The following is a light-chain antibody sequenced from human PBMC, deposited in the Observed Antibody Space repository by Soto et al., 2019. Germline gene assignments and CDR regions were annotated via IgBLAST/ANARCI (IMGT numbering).Light chain of an antibody. CDR3: RSYTTSGTPV. V-gene: IGLV2-14*01. CDR2: EVS. CDR1: SSDVGGYNY. Sequence: QSALTQPASVSGSPGQSITISCTGTSSDVGGYNYLSWYQQHPGKAPKVMIYEVSNRPSGVSNRFSGSKSGNTASLTSSGLQAEDEADYFCRSYTTSGTPVFGGGTKVTVL. J-gene: IGLJ3*02.